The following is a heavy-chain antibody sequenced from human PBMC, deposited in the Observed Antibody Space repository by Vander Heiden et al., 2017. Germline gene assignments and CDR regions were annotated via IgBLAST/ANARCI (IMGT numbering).Heavy chain of an antibody. V-gene: IGHV3-23*01. CDR2: ISGNGGST. D-gene: IGHD3-16*01. Sequence: EVQLLESGGDLVQPGGSLRLPCAASGFTFSSYAMGWVRQAPGKGLEWVSTISGNGGSTYYADSVKGRFTISRDNSKNTLYLQMNSLRAEDTAIYYCALAGYGFPGGDDAFDIWGQGTMVTVSS. J-gene: IGHJ3*02. CDR3: ALAGYGFPGGDDAFDI. CDR1: GFTFSSYA.